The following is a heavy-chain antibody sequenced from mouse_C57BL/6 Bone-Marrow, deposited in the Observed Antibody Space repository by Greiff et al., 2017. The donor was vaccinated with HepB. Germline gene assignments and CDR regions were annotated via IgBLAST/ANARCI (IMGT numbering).Heavy chain of an antibody. CDR1: GFTFSDYG. CDR2: ISNLAYSI. CDR3: ARQETSNYGFAY. Sequence: EVQVVESGGGLVQPGGSLKLSCAASGFTFSDYGMAWVRQAPRKGPEWVAFISNLAYSIYYADTVTGRFTISRENAKNTLYLEMSSLRSEDTAMYYCARQETSNYGFAYWGQWTLVTVSA. V-gene: IGHV5-15*01. J-gene: IGHJ3*01. D-gene: IGHD2-5*01.